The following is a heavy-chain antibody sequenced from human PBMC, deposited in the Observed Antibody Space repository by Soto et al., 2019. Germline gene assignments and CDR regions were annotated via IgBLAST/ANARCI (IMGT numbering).Heavy chain of an antibody. CDR1: GFTFGSYA. CDR3: VKGEFYYDSSAYYPFDS. Sequence: GGSLRLSCSASGFTFGSYAVHWVRQAPGEGLEYVSSISINGGSTHYADSVKGRFTISRDNSRNTQYLQMSSLRADDTAVYYCVKGEFYYDSSAYYPFDSWGQGTLVTVSS. D-gene: IGHD3-22*01. J-gene: IGHJ4*02. V-gene: IGHV3-64D*06. CDR2: ISINGGST.